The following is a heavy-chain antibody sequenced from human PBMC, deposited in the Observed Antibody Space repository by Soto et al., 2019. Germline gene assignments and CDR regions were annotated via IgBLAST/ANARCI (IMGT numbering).Heavy chain of an antibody. Sequence: QVQLVQSGAEVKKPGSSVNVSCKTSGATFGNTAVTWVRQAPGQGLEWMGGIVPMFGTANYAQKLQGRVTMTGAESTNAAYMELSSLRSDDPAVYYCARDGDPGCAFWSGPWGGGRFDPWGQGALVTVSS. J-gene: IGHJ5*02. CDR2: IVPMFGTA. CDR3: ARDGDPGCAFWSGPWGGGRFDP. CDR1: GATFGNTA. V-gene: IGHV1-69*12. D-gene: IGHD3-3*01.